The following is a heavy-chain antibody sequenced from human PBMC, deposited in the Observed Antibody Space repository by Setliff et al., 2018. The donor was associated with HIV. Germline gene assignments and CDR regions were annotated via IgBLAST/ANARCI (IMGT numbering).Heavy chain of an antibody. Sequence: ASVKVSCKASGYTFTAFGMNWLRQAPGQGPEWMGWISTYNGNTNYAQKFQGRVTMTTDTSTSTVYMELRSLRSDDTAVYYCARDRVVRAKRVYYFDYWGQGTLVTVSS. J-gene: IGHJ4*02. D-gene: IGHD3-10*01. CDR3: ARDRVVRAKRVYYFDY. CDR1: GYTFTAFG. V-gene: IGHV1-18*01. CDR2: ISTYNGNT.